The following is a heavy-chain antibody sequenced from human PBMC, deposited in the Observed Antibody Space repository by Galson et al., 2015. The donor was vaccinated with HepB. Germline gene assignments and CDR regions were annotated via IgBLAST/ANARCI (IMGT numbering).Heavy chain of an antibody. V-gene: IGHV1-2*02. Sequence: VKVSCKASGYTFTAYYMHWVRQAPGQGLEWVGWMNPQNGATTYAQKFQGRVTMTSDTSINTAYMDLISLRSDDTALYFCARSGTGWAANWLDPWGPGTLVTVSS. CDR3: ARSGTGWAANWLDP. CDR1: GYTFTAYY. J-gene: IGHJ5*02. D-gene: IGHD6-19*01. CDR2: MNPQNGAT.